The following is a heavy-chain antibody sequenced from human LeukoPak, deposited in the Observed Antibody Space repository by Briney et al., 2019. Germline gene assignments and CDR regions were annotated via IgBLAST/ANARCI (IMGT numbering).Heavy chain of an antibody. D-gene: IGHD3-16*01. Sequence: PGGSLRLSCAASGFTFGSYAISWVRQAPGKGLEWVSSISGRGDSTYYADSVKGRFTISRDNSKNTVYLQMNSLRVEDTAVYYCAKEYSYNYVWDRWGQGTLVTVSS. J-gene: IGHJ5*02. CDR1: GFTFGSYA. CDR3: AKEYSYNYVWDR. CDR2: ISGRGDST. V-gene: IGHV3-23*01.